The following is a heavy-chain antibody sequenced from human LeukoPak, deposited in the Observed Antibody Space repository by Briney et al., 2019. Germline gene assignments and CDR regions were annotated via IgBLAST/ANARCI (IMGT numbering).Heavy chain of an antibody. CDR3: ARDRAKWLVQGGHYFDY. CDR1: GGSISSYY. J-gene: IGHJ4*02. CDR2: IYTSGST. V-gene: IGHV4-4*07. D-gene: IGHD6-19*01. Sequence: SETLSLTCTVSGGSISSYYWSWIRQPAGKGLEWIGRIYTSGSTNYNPSLKSRVTISVDTSKNQFSLKLSSVTAADTAVYYCARDRAKWLVQGGHYFDYWGQGTLVTVSS.